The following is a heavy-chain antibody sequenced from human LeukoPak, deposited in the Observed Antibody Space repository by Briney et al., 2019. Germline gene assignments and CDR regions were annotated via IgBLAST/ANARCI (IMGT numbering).Heavy chain of an antibody. J-gene: IGHJ4*02. Sequence: PGGSLRLSCAASGFTFSNAWMSWVRQAPGKGLEWVARIKSKTDGETTDYAAPVKGRFTISRDDSKNTLYLQMNSLKTEDTAVYYCTTDYYDYVWGSYRPDYWGQGTLVTVSS. CDR1: GFTFSNAW. CDR3: TTDYYDYVWGSYRPDY. D-gene: IGHD3-16*02. CDR2: IKSKTDGETT. V-gene: IGHV3-15*01.